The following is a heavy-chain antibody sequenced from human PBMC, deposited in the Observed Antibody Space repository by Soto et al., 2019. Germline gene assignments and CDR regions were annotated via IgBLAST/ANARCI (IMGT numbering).Heavy chain of an antibody. Sequence: ASVKVSCKASGYTFTSYGISWVRQAPGQGLEWMGWISAYNGNTNYAQKLQGRVTMTTDTSTSTAYMELRSLRSDDTAVYYCARGQLRKIDYYYGMDVWGQGTTVTVSS. CDR1: GYTFTSYG. CDR3: ARGQLRKIDYYYGMDV. CDR2: ISAYNGNT. J-gene: IGHJ6*02. D-gene: IGHD2-2*01. V-gene: IGHV1-18*01.